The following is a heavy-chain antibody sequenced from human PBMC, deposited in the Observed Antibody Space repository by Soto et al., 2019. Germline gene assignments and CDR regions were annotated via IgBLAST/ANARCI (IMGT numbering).Heavy chain of an antibody. D-gene: IGHD2-2*01. CDR3: AVRVPADDNWFDP. V-gene: IGHV1-58*01. J-gene: IGHJ5*02. Sequence: SVKVSCKASGFTFTSSAVQWVRQARGQRLEWIGWIVVGSGNTNYAQKFQERVTITRDMSTSTAYMELSSLRSEDTAVYYCAVRVPADDNWFDPWGQGTLVTVS. CDR2: IVVGSGNT. CDR1: GFTFTSSA.